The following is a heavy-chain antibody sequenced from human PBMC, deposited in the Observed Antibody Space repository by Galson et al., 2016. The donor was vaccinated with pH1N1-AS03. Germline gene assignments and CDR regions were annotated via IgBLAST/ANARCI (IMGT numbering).Heavy chain of an antibody. Sequence: SVKVSCKASGYTFTSYYMHWVRQAPGQGLEWMGIINPSGGSTTYQQKFKGRVTMTTDASTSTVYMELTTLGSDDTGVYYCAIVGNILNWDDCVHWPDPWGQGTLVTVSS. CDR1: GYTFTSYY. V-gene: IGHV1-46*03. J-gene: IGHJ5*02. CDR2: INPSGGST. D-gene: IGHD1-1*01. CDR3: AIVGNILNWDDCVHWPDP.